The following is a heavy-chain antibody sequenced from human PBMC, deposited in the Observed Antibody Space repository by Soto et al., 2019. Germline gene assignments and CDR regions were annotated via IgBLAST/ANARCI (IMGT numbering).Heavy chain of an antibody. V-gene: IGHV1-58*02. D-gene: IGHD3-9*01. J-gene: IGHJ5*02. CDR1: GFTFTSSA. CDR2: IVVGSGNT. Sequence: SVKVSCKASGFTFTSSAMQWVRQARGQRLEWIGWIVVGSGNTNYAQKFQERVTITRDMSTSTAYMELSSLRSEDTAVYYCTTPPLYYDILEGWFDPWGQGTLVTVSS. CDR3: TTPPLYYDILEGWFDP.